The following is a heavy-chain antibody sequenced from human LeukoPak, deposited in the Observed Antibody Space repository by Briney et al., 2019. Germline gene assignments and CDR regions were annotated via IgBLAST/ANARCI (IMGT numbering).Heavy chain of an antibody. CDR3: ARGQDYYGSGSLFDY. CDR1: GGSISSYY. J-gene: IGHJ4*02. Sequence: SETLSLTCTVSGGSISSYYWSWIRQPPGKGLEWIGYIYYSGSTNYNPSLKSRVTVSVDTSKNQFSLKLSSVTAADTAVYYCARGQDYYGSGSLFDYWGQGTLVTVSS. D-gene: IGHD3-10*01. V-gene: IGHV4-59*01. CDR2: IYYSGST.